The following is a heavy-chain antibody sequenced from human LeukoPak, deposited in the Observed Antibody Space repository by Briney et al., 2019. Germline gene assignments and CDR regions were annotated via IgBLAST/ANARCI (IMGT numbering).Heavy chain of an antibody. V-gene: IGHV3-74*01. CDR3: AKDGDTAMVFDY. D-gene: IGHD5-18*01. CDR2: INSDGSST. J-gene: IGHJ4*02. CDR1: GFTFSSYW. Sequence: QSGGSLRLSCAASGFTFSSYWMHWVRQAPGKGLVWVSRINSDGSSTSYADSVKGRFTITRDNVKNTLYLQVNSLRAEDTAVYYCAKDGDTAMVFDYWGQGTLVTVSS.